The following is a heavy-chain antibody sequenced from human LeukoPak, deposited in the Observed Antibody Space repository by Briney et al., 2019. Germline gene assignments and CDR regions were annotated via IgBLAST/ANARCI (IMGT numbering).Heavy chain of an antibody. J-gene: IGHJ4*02. Sequence: PGGSLRLSCAASGLTFSSYWMNWIRQAPGKGLEWVAHIKPDGSEKYYADSVRGRFTISRDDAQNSVYLQLNSLTAEDTATYYCARGEGRRKQLVDYWGQGTLVTVSS. CDR3: ARGEGRRKQLVDY. CDR2: IKPDGSEK. CDR1: GLTFSSYW. D-gene: IGHD6-6*01. V-gene: IGHV3-7*01.